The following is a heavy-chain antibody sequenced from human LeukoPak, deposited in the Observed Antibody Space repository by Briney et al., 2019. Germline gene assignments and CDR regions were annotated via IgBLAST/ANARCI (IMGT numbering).Heavy chain of an antibody. J-gene: IGHJ4*02. CDR1: GGSISSGGYS. Sequence: SETLSLTCAVSGGSISSGGYSWSWIRQPPGKGLEWIGYIYHSGSTYYNPSLKSRVTISVDRSKNQFSLKLSSVTAADTAVYYCARGSSSWSSFDYWGQGTLVTVSS. D-gene: IGHD6-13*01. V-gene: IGHV4-30-2*01. CDR3: ARGSSSWSSFDY. CDR2: IYHSGST.